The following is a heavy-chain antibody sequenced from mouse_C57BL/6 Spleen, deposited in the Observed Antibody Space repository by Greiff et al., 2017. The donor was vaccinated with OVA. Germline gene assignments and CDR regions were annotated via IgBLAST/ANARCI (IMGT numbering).Heavy chain of an antibody. V-gene: IGHV1-52*01. CDR2: IDPSDSET. Sequence: QVQLKQPGAELVRPGSSVKLSCKASGYTFTSYWMHWVKQRPIQGLEWIGNIDPSDSETHYNQKFKDKATLTVDKSSSTAYMQLSSLTSEDSAVYYCARNYDYYFDYWGQGTLSQSPQ. CDR1: GYTFTSYW. J-gene: IGHJ2*01. CDR3: ARNYDYYFDY. D-gene: IGHD1-1*01.